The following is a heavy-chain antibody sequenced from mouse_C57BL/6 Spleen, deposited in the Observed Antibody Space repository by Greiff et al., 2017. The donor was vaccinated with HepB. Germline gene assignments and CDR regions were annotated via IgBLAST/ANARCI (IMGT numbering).Heavy chain of an antibody. J-gene: IGHJ3*01. V-gene: IGHV1-22*01. Sequence: EVQLQQSGPELVKPGASVKMSCKASGYTFTDYNMKWMKQSHGKSLEWIGYINPNNGGTSYNQKFKGKATLTVNKSSSTAYMELRSLTSEDSAVYYCARYDYDPWFAYWGQGTLVTVSA. CDR1: GYTFTDYN. D-gene: IGHD2-4*01. CDR3: ARYDYDPWFAY. CDR2: INPNNGGT.